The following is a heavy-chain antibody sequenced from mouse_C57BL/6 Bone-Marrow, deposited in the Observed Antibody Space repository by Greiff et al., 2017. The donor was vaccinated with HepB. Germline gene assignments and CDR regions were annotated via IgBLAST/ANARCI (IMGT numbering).Heavy chain of an antibody. CDR2: INAGGTYT. D-gene: IGHD2-14*01. CDR3: ARDRFDYYFDY. Sequence: EVKLMESGGDLVKPGGSLKLSCAASGFTFSTSGMSWVRQTPDKRLEWVAAINAGGTYTYYANSVRGRFTISSDTAKNTLFLLMSSLKSEDSAIYYCARDRFDYYFDYWGQGTTLTGSS. CDR1: GFTFSTSG. J-gene: IGHJ2*01. V-gene: IGHV5-6*01.